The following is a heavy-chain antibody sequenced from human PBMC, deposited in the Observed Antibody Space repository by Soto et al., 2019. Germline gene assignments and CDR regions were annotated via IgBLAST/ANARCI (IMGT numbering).Heavy chain of an antibody. CDR2: ISYDGSNK. Sequence: GGSLRLSCAASGFTFSSYGMHWVRQAPGKGLEWVAVISYDGSNKYYADSVKGRFTISRDNSKNTLYLQMNSLRAEDTAVYYCAKARHYYGMDVWGQGTTVTVSS. J-gene: IGHJ6*02. CDR1: GFTFSSYG. CDR3: AKARHYYGMDV. V-gene: IGHV3-30*18.